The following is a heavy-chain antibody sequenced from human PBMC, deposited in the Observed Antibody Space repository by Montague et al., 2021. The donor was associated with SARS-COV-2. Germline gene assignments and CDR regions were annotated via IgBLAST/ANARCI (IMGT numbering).Heavy chain of an antibody. CDR2: INHGGST. CDR3: ARLRDGVVPSPILGVGPYYSYYYMDV. CDR1: GTSFSGYY. V-gene: IGHV4-34*01. Sequence: SETLSLTCAVHGTSFSGYYWNWICQPPGKGLEWIGEINHGGSTKYSPSLKSRLTISADTSKNQFSLKLISVAAADTAVYYCARLRDGVVPSPILGVGPYYSYYYMDVWGRGTTVTVSS. D-gene: IGHD3-10*01. J-gene: IGHJ6*03.